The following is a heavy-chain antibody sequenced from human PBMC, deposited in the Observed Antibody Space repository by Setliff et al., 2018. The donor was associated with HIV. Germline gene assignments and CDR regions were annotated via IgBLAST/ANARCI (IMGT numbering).Heavy chain of an antibody. CDR3: ARGRGSY. D-gene: IGHD1-26*01. CDR2: IDHSGST. J-gene: IGHJ4*02. Sequence: PSETLSLTCAVYGGSFSGYYWSWIRQPPGKGLEWIGEIDHSGSTNDNPSLKSRVTMSVDTSKNQFSLKLSSMSAADTAVYYCARGRGSYWGQGTLVTVSS. V-gene: IGHV4-34*01. CDR1: GGSFSGYY.